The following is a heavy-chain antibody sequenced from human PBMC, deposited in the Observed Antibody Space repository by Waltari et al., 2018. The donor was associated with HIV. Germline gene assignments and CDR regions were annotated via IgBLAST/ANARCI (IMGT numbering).Heavy chain of an antibody. CDR2: IKEDGSEI. Sequence: EVRLVESGGGLAQPGGSLRLSCAASGFTFSSSWMTWVHQAPGKGLEWVANIKEDGSEIHYVDSVKGRFTISRDNAKNSLYLQMNSLRAEDTAVYYCARRQQLTDWGQGTLVTVSS. CDR1: GFTFSSSW. CDR3: ARRQQLTD. J-gene: IGHJ4*02. V-gene: IGHV3-7*01. D-gene: IGHD6-13*01.